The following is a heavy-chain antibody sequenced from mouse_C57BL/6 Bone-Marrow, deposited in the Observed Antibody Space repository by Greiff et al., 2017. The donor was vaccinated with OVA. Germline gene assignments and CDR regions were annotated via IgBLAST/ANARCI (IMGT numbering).Heavy chain of an antibody. CDR3: ARGGYHGGLAD. V-gene: IGHV1-52*01. J-gene: IGHJ3*01. D-gene: IGHD2-2*01. Sequence: QVQLQQPGAELVRPGSSVKLSCKASGYTFTSYWMHWVKQRPIQGLEWIGNIDPSDSDTHYNQKFKDKATLTVDKSSSTAYMQLSSLTSEDSAVYYCARGGYHGGLADWGQGTLVTVSA. CDR2: IDPSDSDT. CDR1: GYTFTSYW.